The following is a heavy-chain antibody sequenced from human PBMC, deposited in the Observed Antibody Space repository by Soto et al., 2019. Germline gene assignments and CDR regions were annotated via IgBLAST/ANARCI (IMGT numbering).Heavy chain of an antibody. CDR3: AGSGYYKTYFDY. J-gene: IGHJ4*02. D-gene: IGHD3-22*01. CDR1: GGSISSYY. Sequence: SETLSLTCPVSGGSISSYYWSWIRQPPGKGLEWIGYIYYSGSTNYNPSLKSRVTISVDTSKNQFSLKLSSVTAADTAVYYCAGSGYYKTYFDYWGQGTLVPFSS. CDR2: IYYSGST. V-gene: IGHV4-59*01.